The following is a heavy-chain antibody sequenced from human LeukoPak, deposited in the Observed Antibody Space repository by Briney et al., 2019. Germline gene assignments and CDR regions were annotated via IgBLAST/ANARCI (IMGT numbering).Heavy chain of an antibody. J-gene: IGHJ4*02. CDR1: GFTFSSYG. V-gene: IGHV3-30*18. CDR2: ISYDGSNK. Sequence: GGSLGLSCAASGFTFSSYGMHWVRQAPGKGLEWVAVISYDGSNKYYADSVKGRFTISRDNSKNTLYLQMNSLRAEDTAVYYCAKDRQWLVRGKYYFDYWGQGTLVTVSS. D-gene: IGHD6-19*01. CDR3: AKDRQWLVRGKYYFDY.